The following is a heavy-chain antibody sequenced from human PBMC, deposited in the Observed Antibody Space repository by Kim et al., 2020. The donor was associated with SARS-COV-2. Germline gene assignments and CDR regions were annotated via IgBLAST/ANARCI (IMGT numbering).Heavy chain of an antibody. CDR2: FSSSSSYT. J-gene: IGHJ1*01. V-gene: IGHV3-11*05. Sequence: GGSLRLSCAASGFTFSDYYMSWIRQAPGKGLEWVSYFSSSSSYTNYADSVKGRFIIARNNAKISPYLQMNSLRDEDTAVYYCARASYYGSGSDKYFQHWGQGTLVTVSA. CDR1: GFTFSDYY. CDR3: ARASYYGSGSDKYFQH. D-gene: IGHD3-10*01.